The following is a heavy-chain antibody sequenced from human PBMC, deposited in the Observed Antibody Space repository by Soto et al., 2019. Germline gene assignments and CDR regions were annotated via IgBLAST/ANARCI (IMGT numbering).Heavy chain of an antibody. CDR3: ARVPTYFDF. V-gene: IGHV1-18*01. J-gene: IGHJ4*02. Sequence: QVQLVQSGAEVKKPGASVKVSCKASGYTFTSYGITWVRQAPGPGLQWIGWISAYNGNTNYAQKLQGRVTMTTDTSTSTAYLELRRLRSDDTAGYYWARVPTYFDFWGQGTLVTVSS. CDR1: GYTFTSYG. CDR2: ISAYNGNT.